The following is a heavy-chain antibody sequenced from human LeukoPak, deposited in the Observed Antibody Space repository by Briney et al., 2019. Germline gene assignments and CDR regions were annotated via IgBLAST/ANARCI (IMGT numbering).Heavy chain of an antibody. J-gene: IGHJ6*02. Sequence: PSETLSLTCAVYGGTFSSYYWSWIRQPPGKGLEWIGEINHSGSTNYNPSLMSRVTISVDTSKNQFSLKLSSVTAADTAVYYCARGREEGMDVWGQGTTATVS. CDR3: ARGREEGMDV. CDR1: GGTFSSYY. CDR2: INHSGST. V-gene: IGHV4-34*01.